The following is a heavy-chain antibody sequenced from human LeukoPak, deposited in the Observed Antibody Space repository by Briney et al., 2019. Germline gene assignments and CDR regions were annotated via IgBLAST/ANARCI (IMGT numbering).Heavy chain of an antibody. D-gene: IGHD1-26*01. V-gene: IGHV1-69*05. CDR3: ATKVGADPGDAFDI. J-gene: IGHJ3*02. CDR1: GGTFSSYA. Sequence: SVKVSCKASGGTFSSYAISWVRQAPGQGLEWMGGIIPIFGTANYAQKFQGRVTITTDESTSTAYMELSSLRSEDMAVYYCATKVGADPGDAFDIWGQGTMVTVSS. CDR2: IIPIFGTA.